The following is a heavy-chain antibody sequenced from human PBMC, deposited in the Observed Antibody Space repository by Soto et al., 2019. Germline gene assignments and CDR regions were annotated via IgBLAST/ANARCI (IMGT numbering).Heavy chain of an antibody. V-gene: IGHV3-49*03. CDR3: TRFDTATARRGMDV. CDR1: GFTFGDYA. D-gene: IGHD5-18*01. Sequence: GWSLRLSCTASGFTFGDYAMSWFRQAPGKGLEWVGFIRSKAYGGTTEYAASVKGRFTISRDDSKSIAYLQMNSLKTEDTAVYYCTRFDTATARRGMDVWGQGTTVTVSS. CDR2: IRSKAYGGTT. J-gene: IGHJ6*02.